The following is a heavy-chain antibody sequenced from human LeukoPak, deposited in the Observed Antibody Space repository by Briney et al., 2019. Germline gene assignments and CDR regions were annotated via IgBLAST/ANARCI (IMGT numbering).Heavy chain of an antibody. J-gene: IGHJ6*03. CDR2: IFRSGSSI. V-gene: IGHV3-21*01. CDR3: ARAVGATRVIDYYYYYMDV. CDR1: GFTFTTYW. D-gene: IGHD1-26*01. Sequence: PGGSLRLSCVGSGFTFTTYWMSWVRQAPGKGLEWVSFIFRSGSSIHYADSVKGRFTISRDNAKNSLYLQMNSLRAEDTAVYYCARAVGATRVIDYYYYYMDVWGKGTTVTVSS.